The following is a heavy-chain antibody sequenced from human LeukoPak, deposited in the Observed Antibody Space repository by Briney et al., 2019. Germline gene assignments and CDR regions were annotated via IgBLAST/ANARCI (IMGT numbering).Heavy chain of an antibody. CDR3: TRGAGWLIDY. Sequence: SETLSLTCTVSDDSISDYYRGWIRQPPGKGLEWIGYFYSGRSTYNPSLKSRVTISADTSKNHFSLKLNSVTTADTAVYYCTRGAGWLIDYWGQGILVTVSS. J-gene: IGHJ4*02. CDR1: DDSISDYY. D-gene: IGHD3-16*01. CDR2: FYSGRS. V-gene: IGHV4-59*01.